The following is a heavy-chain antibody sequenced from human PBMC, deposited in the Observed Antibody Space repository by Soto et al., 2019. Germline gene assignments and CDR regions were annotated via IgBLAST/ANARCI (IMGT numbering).Heavy chain of an antibody. D-gene: IGHD2-2*01. CDR2: ISGSGGST. CDR3: AKEALGYCSSTSCYFISPY. J-gene: IGHJ4*02. CDR1: GFTFSSYA. Sequence: GGSLRLSCAASGFTFSSYAMSWVRQAPGKGLEWVSAISGSGGSTYYADSVKGRFTISRDNSKNTLYLQMNSLRAEDTAVYYCAKEALGYCSSTSCYFISPYWGQGTLVTVSS. V-gene: IGHV3-23*01.